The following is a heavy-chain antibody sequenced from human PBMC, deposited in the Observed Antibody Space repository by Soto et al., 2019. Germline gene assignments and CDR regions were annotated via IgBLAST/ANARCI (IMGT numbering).Heavy chain of an antibody. J-gene: IGHJ6*02. CDR1: GGTFSSYA. Sequence: GASVKVSCKASGGTFSSYAISCVRQAPGQGLEWMGGIIPIFGTANYAQKFQGRVTITADESTSTAYMELSSLRSEDTAVYYCARGGRFSTNYYYGMAVWGQGSTVTVSS. CDR3: ARGGRFSTNYYYGMAV. CDR2: IIPIFGTA. D-gene: IGHD3-3*01. V-gene: IGHV1-69*13.